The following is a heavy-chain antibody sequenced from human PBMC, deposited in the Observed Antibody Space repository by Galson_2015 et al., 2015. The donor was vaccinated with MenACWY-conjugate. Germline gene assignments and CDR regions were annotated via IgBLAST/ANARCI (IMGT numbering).Heavy chain of an antibody. J-gene: IGHJ4*02. V-gene: IGHV2-5*02. CDR1: GFSLTTTGVG. D-gene: IGHD2-2*01. CDR2: IYWDDDK. Sequence: PALVKPTQTLTLTCTFSGFSLTTTGVGVAWIRQPPGKALEWLALIYWDDDKRNRPSLRSRLTVTKDTSKNRVVLTMTNVDPVDTATYYCAHSGEYCSRTSCYYFDYWGQGAPVTVSS. CDR3: AHSGEYCSRTSCYYFDY.